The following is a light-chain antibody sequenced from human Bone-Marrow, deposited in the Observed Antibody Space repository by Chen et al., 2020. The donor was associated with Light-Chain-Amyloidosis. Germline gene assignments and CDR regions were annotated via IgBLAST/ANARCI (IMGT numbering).Light chain of an antibody. CDR3: QSADSSGTYEVI. CDR2: RDT. CDR1: DLPTKY. J-gene: IGLJ2*01. V-gene: IGLV3-25*03. Sequence: SYELTHPPSVSASPGQTARITCSGDDLPTKYAYWYQQKPGLAPVLVIHRDTERPSGISERFSGSSSGTTATLTISGVQAEDEADYHCQSADSSGTYEVIFGGGTKLTVL.